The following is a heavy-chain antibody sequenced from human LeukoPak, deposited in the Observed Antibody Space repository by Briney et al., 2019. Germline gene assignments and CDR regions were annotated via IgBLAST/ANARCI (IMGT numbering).Heavy chain of an antibody. CDR2: INHSGST. CDR1: GGSFSGYY. Sequence: SETLSLTCAVYGGSFSGYYWSWIRQPPGKGLEWIGEINHSGSTNYNPSLKSRVTISVDTSKNQFSLKLSSVTAADTAVYYCARLPYSSGWYPYFDYWGQGTLVTVSS. J-gene: IGHJ4*02. V-gene: IGHV4-34*01. D-gene: IGHD6-19*01. CDR3: ARLPYSSGWYPYFDY.